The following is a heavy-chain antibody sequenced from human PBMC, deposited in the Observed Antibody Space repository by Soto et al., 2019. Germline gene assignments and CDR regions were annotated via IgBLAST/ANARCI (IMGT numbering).Heavy chain of an antibody. D-gene: IGHD3-3*01. Sequence: HPGGSLRLSCAASGFTFSSYGMHWVRQAPGKGLEWVAVISYDGSNKYYADSVKGRFTISRDNSKNTLYLQMNSLRAEDTAVYYCAKDHFARFFGVVKYYYYGMDVWGQGTTVTVSS. V-gene: IGHV3-30*18. J-gene: IGHJ6*02. CDR2: ISYDGSNK. CDR1: GFTFSSYG. CDR3: AKDHFARFFGVVKYYYYGMDV.